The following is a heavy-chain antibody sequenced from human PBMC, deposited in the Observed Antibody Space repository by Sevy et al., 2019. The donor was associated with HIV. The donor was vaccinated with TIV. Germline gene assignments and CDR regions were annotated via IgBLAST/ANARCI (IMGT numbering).Heavy chain of an antibody. CDR3: ARDGGYSIKWYPLY. CDR2: ISYEGTET. Sequence: GGSLRLSCAASGFAFSSHAMHWVRQAPGKGLEWVAVISYEGTETFYAASVEGRFTISRDHSKSMLSLQINSLRPEDTAVYYCARDGGYSIKWYPLYWGHGTLVTVSS. V-gene: IGHV3-30-3*01. CDR1: GFAFSSHA. D-gene: IGHD6-13*01. J-gene: IGHJ4*01.